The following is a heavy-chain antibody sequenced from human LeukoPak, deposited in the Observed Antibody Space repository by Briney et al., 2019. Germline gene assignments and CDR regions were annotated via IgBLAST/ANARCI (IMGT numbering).Heavy chain of an antibody. CDR3: TRTLAARSFYFDY. V-gene: IGHV3-7*01. CDR2: INQDGTER. Sequence: GGSLRLSCAASVFSFSTYWMSWVRQAPGKGLEWVANINQDGTERYLVDSVKGRFTISRDNGKNSVFLQMNSLRDEDTAVYYCTRTLAARSFYFDYWGRGTLVTVS. J-gene: IGHJ4*02. CDR1: VFSFSTYW. D-gene: IGHD3-10*01.